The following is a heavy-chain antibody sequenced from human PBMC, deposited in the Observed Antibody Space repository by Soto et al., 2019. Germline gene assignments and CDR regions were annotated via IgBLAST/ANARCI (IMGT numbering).Heavy chain of an antibody. CDR3: ARQGWFGELLGWDAFDI. J-gene: IGHJ3*02. V-gene: IGHV4-59*01. Sequence: PSETLSLTCTVSGGSISSYYWSLIRQPPGKGLEWIGYIYYSGSTNYNPSLKSRVTISVDTSKNQFSLKLSSVTAADTAVYYCARQGWFGELLGWDAFDIWGQGTMVTVSS. CDR1: GGSISSYY. CDR2: IYYSGST. D-gene: IGHD3-10*01.